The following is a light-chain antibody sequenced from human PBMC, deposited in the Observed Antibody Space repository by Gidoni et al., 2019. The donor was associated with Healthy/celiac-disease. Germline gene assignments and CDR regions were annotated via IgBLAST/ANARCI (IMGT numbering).Light chain of an antibody. CDR1: NIGSKS. Sequence: SYALTQPPSVSVAPGKTARITCGGNNIGSKSVHWYQQKPGQATVLVIYYDSDRPSGIPERFSGSNSGNTATLTISRVEAGDEADYYCQVWDSSSDHHVVFGGGTKLTVL. J-gene: IGLJ2*01. V-gene: IGLV3-21*04. CDR3: QVWDSSSDHHVV. CDR2: YDS.